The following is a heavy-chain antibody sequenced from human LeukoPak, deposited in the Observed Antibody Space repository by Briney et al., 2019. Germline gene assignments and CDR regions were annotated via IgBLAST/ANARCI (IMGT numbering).Heavy chain of an antibody. Sequence: SETLSLTCAVSGYSISSGYYWGWIRQPPGKGLEWIGSIYRSGSTYYNPSLKSRVPISVDTSKNQFSLKLSSVTAADTAVYYCARQEGYSSSSVTFNWFDPWGQGTLVTVSS. CDR2: IYRSGST. CDR1: GYSISSGYY. CDR3: ARQEGYSSSSVTFNWFDP. J-gene: IGHJ5*02. D-gene: IGHD6-6*01. V-gene: IGHV4-38-2*01.